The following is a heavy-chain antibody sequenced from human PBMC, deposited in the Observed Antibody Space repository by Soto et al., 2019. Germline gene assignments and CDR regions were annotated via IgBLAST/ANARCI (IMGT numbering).Heavy chain of an antibody. D-gene: IGHD2-2*01. V-gene: IGHV4-39*01. Sequence: TETPXLTCTVPGGSISSGSYYWGWIRQPPGKGLEWIGSIYYSGSTYYNPSLKSRVTISVDTSKNQFSLKLSSVTAADTAVYYCARHYTEWGVGGLVVPAANWLDPWGQGTLVTVSS. CDR3: ARHYTEWGVGGLVVPAANWLDP. CDR2: IYYSGST. J-gene: IGHJ5*02. CDR1: GGSISSGSYY.